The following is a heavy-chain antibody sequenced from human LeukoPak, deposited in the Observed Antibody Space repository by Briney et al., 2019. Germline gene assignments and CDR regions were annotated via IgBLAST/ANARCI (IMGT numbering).Heavy chain of an antibody. V-gene: IGHV3-53*01. J-gene: IGHJ6*04. CDR3: AKDQTRNYYYGMDV. Sequence: GGSLRLSCAASGFTVSSNYMSWVRQAPGKGLEWVSVIYSGGSTYYADSVKGRFTISRDNSKNTLYLQMNSLRAEDTAVYYCAKDQTRNYYYGMDVWGKGTTVTVSS. CDR2: IYSGGST. CDR1: GFTVSSNY.